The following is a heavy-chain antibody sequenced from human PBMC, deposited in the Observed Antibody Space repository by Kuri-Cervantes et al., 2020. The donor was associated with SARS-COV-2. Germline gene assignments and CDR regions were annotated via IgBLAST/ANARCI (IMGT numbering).Heavy chain of an antibody. CDR2: IKQDGSEK. V-gene: IGHV3-7*05. CDR1: GFTFSSYW. CDR3: ARVGYCSSTSCRRFDY. D-gene: IGHD2-2*01. J-gene: IGHJ4*02. Sequence: GESLKISCAASGFTFSSYWMSWVRQAPGKGLEWVANIKQDGSEKYYVDSVKGRFTISRDNAKNSLYLQMNSPRAEDTAVYYCARVGYCSSTSCRRFDYWGQGTLVTVSS.